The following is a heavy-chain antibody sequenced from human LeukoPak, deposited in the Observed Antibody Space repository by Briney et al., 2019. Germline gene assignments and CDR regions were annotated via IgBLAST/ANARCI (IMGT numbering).Heavy chain of an antibody. D-gene: IGHD2-2*01. CDR3: ARDSTARAYDI. V-gene: IGHV4-4*07. Sequence: SETLSLTCNVSGGSMTSYYWSWIRQPAGKGLEWIGRIYTSGSTNYSPSLKSRIAISVDTSNNQFSLNLSSVTAADTAVYYCARDSTARAYDIWGQGTMVTVSS. CDR2: IYTSGST. CDR1: GGSMTSYY. J-gene: IGHJ3*02.